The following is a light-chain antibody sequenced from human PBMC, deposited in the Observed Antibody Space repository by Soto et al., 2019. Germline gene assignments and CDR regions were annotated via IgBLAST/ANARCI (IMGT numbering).Light chain of an antibody. CDR3: QQYRGT. V-gene: IGKV3-20*01. CDR1: HSVSSY. J-gene: IGKJ1*01. CDR2: GAS. Sequence: EIALTHSPATPSLSPGERRALSCRASHSVSSYLAWYQQKPGQAPRLLIYGASSRATGIPDSFSGSGSGTQFTLTIRRLEPEDFAVYYCQQYRGTVGQGTQVEIK.